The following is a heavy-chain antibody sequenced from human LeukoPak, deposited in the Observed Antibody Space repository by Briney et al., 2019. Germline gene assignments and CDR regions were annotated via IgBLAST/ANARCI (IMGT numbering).Heavy chain of an antibody. CDR2: ISSNGGST. V-gene: IGHV3-64*01. D-gene: IGHD3-9*01. CDR3: ARGGGLGGYFDWLLNYGMDV. CDR1: GFTFSRYA. Sequence: PGGSLRLSCAASGFTFSRYAMHWVRQAPGKGLEYVSAISSNGGSTYYANSVKGRFTISRDNSRNTLYLQMGSLRAEDMAVYYCARGGGLGGYFDWLLNYGMDVWGQGTTVTVSS. J-gene: IGHJ6*02.